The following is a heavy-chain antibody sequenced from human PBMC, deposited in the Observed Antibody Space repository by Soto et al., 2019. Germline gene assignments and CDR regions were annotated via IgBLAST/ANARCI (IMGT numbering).Heavy chain of an antibody. CDR1: GFTFSSYA. CDR3: ARDVAAAGHFDY. CDR2: ISYDGSNK. V-gene: IGHV3-30-3*01. Sequence: QVQLVESGGGVVQPGRSLRLSCAASGFTFSSYAMHWVRQAPGKGLEWVAVISYDGSNKYYADSVKGRFTISRDNSKNTLYLQMNRLRAEDTAVYYCARDVAAAGHFDYWGQGTLVTVSS. D-gene: IGHD6-13*01. J-gene: IGHJ4*02.